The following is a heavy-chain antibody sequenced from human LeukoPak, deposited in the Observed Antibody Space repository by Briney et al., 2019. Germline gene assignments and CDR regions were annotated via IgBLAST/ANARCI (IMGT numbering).Heavy chain of an antibody. V-gene: IGHV1-18*01. CDR2: ISAYNGYT. CDR3: ARAKYDSSGYYWFDP. J-gene: IGHJ5*02. CDR1: GYTFTSYG. Sequence: GASVKVSSKASGYTFTSYGISWVRQAPGQGLEWMGWISAYNGYTKYAEKLQGRVTMTTDTSTSTAYMELRSLRSDDTAVYYCARAKYDSSGYYWFDPWGQGTLVTVSS. D-gene: IGHD3-22*01.